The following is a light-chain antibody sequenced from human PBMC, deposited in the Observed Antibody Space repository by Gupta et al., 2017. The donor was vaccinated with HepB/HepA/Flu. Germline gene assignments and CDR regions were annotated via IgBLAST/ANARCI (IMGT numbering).Light chain of an antibody. Sequence: EIVMTQFPATLSVSPGERATLSCRASQSVGNSLAWYQQKPGQSPRLLIYGTSTRATGIPARFSGSGSGTEFTLSISSLQSEDLAVYYCQQYNHWPITFGQGTRLEIK. V-gene: IGKV3-15*01. CDR3: QQYNHWPIT. CDR2: GTS. J-gene: IGKJ5*01. CDR1: QSVGNS.